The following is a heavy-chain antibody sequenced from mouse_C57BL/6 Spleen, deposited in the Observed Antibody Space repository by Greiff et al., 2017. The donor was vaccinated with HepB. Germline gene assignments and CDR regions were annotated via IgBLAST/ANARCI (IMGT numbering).Heavy chain of an antibody. Sequence: QVQLKESGAELVRPGASVTLSCKASGYTFTDYEMHWVKQPPVHGLEWIGAIDAESGGTAYNQRFKGKAILTADKSASTAYMELRSLTAEDSAVYYCTRWGYGYWGQGTTLTVSS. D-gene: IGHD2-14*01. CDR1: GYTFTDYE. CDR2: IDAESGGT. CDR3: TRWGYGY. J-gene: IGHJ2*01. V-gene: IGHV1-15*01.